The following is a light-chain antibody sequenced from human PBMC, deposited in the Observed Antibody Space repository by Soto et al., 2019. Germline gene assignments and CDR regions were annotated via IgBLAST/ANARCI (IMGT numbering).Light chain of an antibody. CDR3: QQRSNWSLT. V-gene: IGKV3-11*01. Sequence: EIVLTQSPATLSLSPGESATLSCRASQSISYYLAWYQQKPGQAPRLLIYDTSNRATGIPARFSGSGSGTEFTLTISSLEPEDFAVYYCQQRSNWSLTFGGGTKVEIK. J-gene: IGKJ4*01. CDR2: DTS. CDR1: QSISYY.